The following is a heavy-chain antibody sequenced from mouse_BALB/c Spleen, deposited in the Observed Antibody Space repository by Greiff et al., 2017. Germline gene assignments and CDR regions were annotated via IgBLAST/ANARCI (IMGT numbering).Heavy chain of an antibody. CDR3: ARSGLREAWFAY. Sequence: VQLQQSGPELVKPGASVKIPCKASGYTFTDYNMDWVKQSHGKSLEWIGDINPNNGGTIYNQKFKGKATWTVDKSSSTAYMELRSLTSEDTAVYYSARSGLREAWFAYWGQGTLVTVSA. CDR2: INPNNGGT. V-gene: IGHV1-18*01. J-gene: IGHJ3*01. D-gene: IGHD1-1*01. CDR1: GYTFTDYN.